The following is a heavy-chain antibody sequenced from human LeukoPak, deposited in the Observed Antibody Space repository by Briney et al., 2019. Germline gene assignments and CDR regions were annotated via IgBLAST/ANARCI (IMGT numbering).Heavy chain of an antibody. CDR2: ISGSGRTI. Sequence: GGSLRLSCAASGFTFSNYEMNWVRQAPGKGLEWASYISGSGRTIYYADSVKGRFTISRDNAKNSLYLQMNSLRIEDTAVYYCARGQLKMDTDAFDISGQGTVVTVSS. CDR3: ARGQLKMDTDAFDI. J-gene: IGHJ3*02. D-gene: IGHD5-18*01. CDR1: GFTFSNYE. V-gene: IGHV3-48*03.